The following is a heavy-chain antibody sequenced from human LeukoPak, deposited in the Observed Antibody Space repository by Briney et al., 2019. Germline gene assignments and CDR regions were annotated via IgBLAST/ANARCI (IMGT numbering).Heavy chain of an antibody. Sequence: ASVTVSCKASGYTFSRYYMHWVRQAPGQGLEWLGIVSPSGTSTSYSQHFQGRVPVTRDPSTTTVYMELISLTSDDTAVYYCAREEEGGTFDYWGQGTLVSVSS. J-gene: IGHJ4*02. D-gene: IGHD3-16*01. V-gene: IGHV1-46*01. CDR3: AREEEGGTFDY. CDR1: GYTFSRYY. CDR2: VSPSGTST.